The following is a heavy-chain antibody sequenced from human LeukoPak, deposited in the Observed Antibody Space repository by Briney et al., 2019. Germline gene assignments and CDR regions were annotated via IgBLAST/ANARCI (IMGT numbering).Heavy chain of an antibody. J-gene: IGHJ4*02. CDR2: ASPKGNTYNI. V-gene: IGHV3-72*01. Sequence: GGSLRLSCVASGFIFTDHFMDWVRQAPGKGLEWVGGASPKGNTYNIEYAATVKGRFTISRDDSKNSLFLQMDNLKTEDTATYYCARTPISNYRFFDHWGQGALVTVSS. D-gene: IGHD3-10*01. CDR3: ARTPISNYRFFDH. CDR1: GFIFTDHF.